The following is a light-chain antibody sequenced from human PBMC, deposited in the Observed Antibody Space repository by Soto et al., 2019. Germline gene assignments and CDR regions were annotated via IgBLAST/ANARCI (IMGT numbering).Light chain of an antibody. J-gene: IGKJ5*01. Sequence: EIVMTQSPATLSVSPGERATLSCRASQSVSSNLAWYQQRPGQAPRLLIHDASHRAAGIPARFSGSGFGTDFTLTISSLEPEDAAFYYCQQRSNWPPITFGQGTRLEIK. CDR1: QSVSSN. CDR3: QQRSNWPPIT. V-gene: IGKV3-11*01. CDR2: DAS.